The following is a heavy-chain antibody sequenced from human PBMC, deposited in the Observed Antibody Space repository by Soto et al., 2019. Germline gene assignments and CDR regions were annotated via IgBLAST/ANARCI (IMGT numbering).Heavy chain of an antibody. J-gene: IGHJ6*02. V-gene: IGHV1-69*01. CDR1: RDAFSKYA. D-gene: IGHD3-16*01. CDR2: IIPIFSST. Sequence: QVQLVQSGAEVKKPGSSVKVSCKASRDAFSKYAFNWVRQAPGQGLEWMGWIIPIFSSTNYAEKFQGRVTITADESTSTAYMELRSLRFDDTAVYYCARGETYLGVWGQGTTVTVSS. CDR3: ARGETYLGV.